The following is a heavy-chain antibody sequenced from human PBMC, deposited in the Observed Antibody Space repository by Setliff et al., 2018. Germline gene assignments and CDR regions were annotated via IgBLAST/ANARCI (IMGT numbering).Heavy chain of an antibody. Sequence: ASVKVSCKASGGIFNSFSITWVRQAPGQGLEWMGRIIPLFETTNYVEKFQGRVTITADKSTSTAYMELSRLTSEDTAVYYCALEYNNSSPTVYYYMDVWGKGTTVTVSS. CDR2: IIPLFETT. D-gene: IGHD6-6*01. V-gene: IGHV1-69*06. CDR3: ALEYNNSSPTVYYYMDV. J-gene: IGHJ6*03. CDR1: GGIFNSFS.